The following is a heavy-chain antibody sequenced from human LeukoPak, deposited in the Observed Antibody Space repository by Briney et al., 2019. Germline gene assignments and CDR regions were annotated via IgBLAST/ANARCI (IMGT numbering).Heavy chain of an antibody. J-gene: IGHJ4*02. V-gene: IGHV3-21*05. D-gene: IGHD4-11*01. Sequence: GGSLRLSCAASGFTFSSFSMNWVRQAPGKGLGWVSYISSTSSHIYYADSVKGRFTVSRDNAKDSLYLQMNSLRDEDTAVYYCARDLISGDYTFDYWGQGALVTVSS. CDR2: ISSTSSHI. CDR1: GFTFSSFS. CDR3: ARDLISGDYTFDY.